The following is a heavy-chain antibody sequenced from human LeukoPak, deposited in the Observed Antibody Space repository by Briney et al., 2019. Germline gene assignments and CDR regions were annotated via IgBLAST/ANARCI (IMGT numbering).Heavy chain of an antibody. CDR3: ARALYYDFWSGYCDAFDI. D-gene: IGHD3-3*01. J-gene: IGHJ3*02. CDR2: INHSGSS. Sequence: PSETLSLTCAVYGGSLSGYYWSWIRQPPGKGLEWIGKINHSGSSNYNPSLKSRVTTSVDTSKNQFSLKLSSVTAADTAVYYCARALYYDFWSGYCDAFDIWGQGTMVTVSS. V-gene: IGHV4-34*01. CDR1: GGSLSGYY.